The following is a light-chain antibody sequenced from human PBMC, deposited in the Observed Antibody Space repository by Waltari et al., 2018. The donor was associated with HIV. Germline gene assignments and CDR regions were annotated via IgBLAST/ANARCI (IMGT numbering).Light chain of an antibody. J-gene: IGLJ3*02. CDR1: TSNIGSNT. CDR2: SNN. Sequence: QSVLTQPPSASGTPGQRVTISCSGSTSNIGSNTVNWYQQVPGTAPKLLIYSNNQRPSWVPDRFSGSESGTSASLAISGLQSEDEADYYCAAWDDSLTGPVFGGGTKVTVL. CDR3: AAWDDSLTGPV. V-gene: IGLV1-44*01.